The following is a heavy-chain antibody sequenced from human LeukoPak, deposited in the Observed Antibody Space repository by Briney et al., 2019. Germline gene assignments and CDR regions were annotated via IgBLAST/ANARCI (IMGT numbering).Heavy chain of an antibody. CDR2: INAGNGNT. CDR1: GYTFTSYA. CDR3: ARFYGRLAFDY. D-gene: IGHD2/OR15-2a*01. Sequence: ASVKVSCKASGYTFTSYAMHWGGQAPGQGLEWMGWINAGNGNTKYSQKFQGRVTITRDTSASTAYMELSSLRSEDTAVYYCARFYGRLAFDYWGQGTLVTVSS. V-gene: IGHV1-3*01. J-gene: IGHJ4*02.